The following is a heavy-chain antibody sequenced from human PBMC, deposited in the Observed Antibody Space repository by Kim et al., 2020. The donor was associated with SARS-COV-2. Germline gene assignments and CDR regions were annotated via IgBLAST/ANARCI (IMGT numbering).Heavy chain of an antibody. CDR3: ARDPQNSSSWYGGYDY. V-gene: IGHV1-69*13. CDR2: IIPIFGTA. Sequence: SVKVSCKASGGTFSSYAISWVRQAPGQGLEWMGGIIPIFGTANYAQKFQGRVTITADESTSTAYMELSSLRSEDTAVYYCARDPQNSSSWYGGYDYWGQGTLVTVSS. CDR1: GGTFSSYA. J-gene: IGHJ4*02. D-gene: IGHD6-13*01.